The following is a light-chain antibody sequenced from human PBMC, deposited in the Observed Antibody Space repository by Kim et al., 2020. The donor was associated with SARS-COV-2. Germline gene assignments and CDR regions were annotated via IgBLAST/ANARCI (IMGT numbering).Light chain of an antibody. CDR2: DVS. J-gene: IGLJ3*02. CDR3: NSYSRDSTWV. Sequence: QSALTQPTSVSGSPGQSITISCTGTTSDVGGYHYVSWYQQHPGKAPKLIIYDVSDRPSEISNRFSGSKSGNTASLTISGLESEDEADYYCNSYSRDSTWVFCGGTQLTVL. V-gene: IGLV2-14*03. CDR1: TSDVGGYHY.